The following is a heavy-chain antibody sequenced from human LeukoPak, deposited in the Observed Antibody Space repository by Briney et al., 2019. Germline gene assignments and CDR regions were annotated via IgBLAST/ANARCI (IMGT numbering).Heavy chain of an antibody. J-gene: IGHJ4*02. V-gene: IGHV3-23*01. CDR3: AKGPLSHFDY. CDR2: ISSSGGST. Sequence: GGSLRLSCAASGFTFSNYAMNWVRQAPGKGLEWVSAISSSGGSTYYAVSVKGRFTISRDNSKNTLYLQMNSLRAEDTAVYYCAKGPLSHFDYWGQGTLVTVSS. CDR1: GFTFSNYA.